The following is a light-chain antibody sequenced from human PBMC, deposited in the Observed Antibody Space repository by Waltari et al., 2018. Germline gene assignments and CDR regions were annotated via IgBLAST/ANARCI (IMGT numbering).Light chain of an antibody. J-gene: IGKJ4*01. V-gene: IGKV4-1*01. Sequence: DIQMTQSPSSLSASVGDRVTITCRASQSISSYLNWYQQKAGQPPKLLIYWASTREPGVPDQFSGSGSGTDFTLTISSLQAEDVAVYYCQQYCSSPLTFGGGTKVEIK. CDR3: QQYCSSPLT. CDR1: QSISSY. CDR2: WAS.